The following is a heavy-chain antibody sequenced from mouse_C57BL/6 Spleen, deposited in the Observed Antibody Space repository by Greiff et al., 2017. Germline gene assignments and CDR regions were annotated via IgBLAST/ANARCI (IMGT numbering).Heavy chain of an antibody. J-gene: IGHJ2*01. CDR2: IDPENGDT. CDR3: TELTGTYFDY. Sequence: EVQLQQSGAELVRPGASVKLSCTASGFNIKDDYMHWVKQRPEQGLEWIGWIDPENGDTEYASKFQGKATITADTSSNTAYLQLSSLTSEDTAVYYCTELTGTYFDYWGQGTTLTVSS. V-gene: IGHV14-4*01. D-gene: IGHD4-1*01. CDR1: GFNIKDDY.